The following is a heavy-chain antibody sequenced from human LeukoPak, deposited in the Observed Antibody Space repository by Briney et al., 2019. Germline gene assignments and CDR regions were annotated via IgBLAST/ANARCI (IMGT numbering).Heavy chain of an antibody. CDR2: ISYVGSNK. J-gene: IGHJ3*02. CDR1: GFTFSSYA. Sequence: GGSLRLSCAASGFTFSSYAMHWVRQAPGKGLEWVAVISYVGSNKYYADSVKGRFTISRDNSKNTLYLQMNSLRAEDTAVYYCAREDYGDYFDIWGQGTMVTVSS. V-gene: IGHV3-30*04. CDR3: AREDYGDYFDI. D-gene: IGHD4-17*01.